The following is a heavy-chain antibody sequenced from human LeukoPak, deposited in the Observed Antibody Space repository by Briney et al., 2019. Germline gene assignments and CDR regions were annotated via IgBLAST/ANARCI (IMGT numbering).Heavy chain of an antibody. CDR3: ARPTHRNWFDP. V-gene: IGHV3-21*01. J-gene: IGHJ5*02. D-gene: IGHD3-16*02. CDR1: GFTFSSYS. CDR2: ISSSRSYI. Sequence: GGSLRLSCAASGFTFSSYSMNWVRQAPGKGLEWVSFISSSRSYIYYADSVKGRFTISRDNAKNSLYLQMNSLRAEDTAVYYCARPTHRNWFDPWGQGTLVTVSS.